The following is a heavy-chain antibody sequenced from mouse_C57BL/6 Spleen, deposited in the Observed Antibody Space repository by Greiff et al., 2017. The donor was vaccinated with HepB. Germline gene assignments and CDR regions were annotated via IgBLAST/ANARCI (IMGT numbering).Heavy chain of an antibody. CDR1: GYAFSSYW. J-gene: IGHJ3*01. CDR3: ARDDYDYSAWFAY. Sequence: QVQLQQPGAELVKPGASVKISCKASGYAFSSYWMNWVKQRPGKGLEWIGQIYPGDGDTNYNGRFKGKSTLTADNSSSPASMQLSSLTSDVSAVFFCARDDYDYSAWFAYWGQGTVVTVSA. V-gene: IGHV1-80*01. D-gene: IGHD2-4*01. CDR2: IYPGDGDT.